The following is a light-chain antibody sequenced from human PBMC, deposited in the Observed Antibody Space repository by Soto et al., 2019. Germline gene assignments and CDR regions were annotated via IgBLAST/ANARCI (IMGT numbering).Light chain of an antibody. CDR2: GNN. V-gene: IGLV1-40*01. Sequence: QLVLTQPPSVSGAPGQRVTISCTGSSSNIGAIYDVHWYQQLPGTAPKVLIFGNNNRPSGVPDRFSGSKSGTSASLAITGLQAEDEADYYCQSYDSSLSGSVFGGGTKLTVL. CDR3: QSYDSSLSGSV. J-gene: IGLJ3*02. CDR1: SSNIGAIYD.